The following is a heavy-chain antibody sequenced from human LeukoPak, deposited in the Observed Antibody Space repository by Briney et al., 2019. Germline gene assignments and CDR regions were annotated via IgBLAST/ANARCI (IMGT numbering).Heavy chain of an antibody. V-gene: IGHV3-23*01. CDR2: ISGSGGST. J-gene: IGHJ4*02. CDR1: GFTFSSYA. D-gene: IGHD1-26*01. CDR3: AKDPDSGSSPYFDY. Sequence: TGGSLRLSCAASGFTFSSYAMSWVRQAPGKGLEWVSAISGSGGSTYYADSVKGRFTISRDNSKNTLYLQMNSLRAEDTAVYYCAKDPDSGSSPYFDYWGQGTLVTVSS.